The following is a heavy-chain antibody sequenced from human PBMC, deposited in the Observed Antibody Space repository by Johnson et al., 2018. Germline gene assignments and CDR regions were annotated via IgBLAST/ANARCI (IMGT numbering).Heavy chain of an antibody. D-gene: IGHD5-24*01. CDR2: IIPIFGTA. CDR3: ARDRSRWLQPYYYYYMDV. V-gene: IGHV1-69*12. CDR1: GGTFSSYA. Sequence: QVQLVQSGAEVKKPGSSVKVSCKASGGTFSSYAISWVRQAPGQGLEWMGWIIPIFGTANYAQKFQGRVTITAEESTSTAYMGLSSLRSEDTAVYYCARDRSRWLQPYYYYYMDVGGKGTPVTVSS. J-gene: IGHJ6*03.